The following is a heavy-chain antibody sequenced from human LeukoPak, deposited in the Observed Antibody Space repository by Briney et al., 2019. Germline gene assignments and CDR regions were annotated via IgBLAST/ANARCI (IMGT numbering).Heavy chain of an antibody. CDR1: GFTFSKAW. Sequence: GGSLRLSCAASGFTFSKAWMTWVRQAPGKGLEWVGLIKSKTDGGTTDYAAPVKGRFTISRDESKNTVYLQMSSLKTEDTAMYYCITDRNYYDSSGYYYVDYWGQGTLVTVSS. CDR2: IKSKTDGGTT. CDR3: ITDRNYYDSSGYYYVDY. V-gene: IGHV3-15*01. J-gene: IGHJ4*02. D-gene: IGHD3-22*01.